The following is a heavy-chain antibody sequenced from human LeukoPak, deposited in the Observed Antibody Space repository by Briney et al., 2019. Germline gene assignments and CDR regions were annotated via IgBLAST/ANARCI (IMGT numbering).Heavy chain of an antibody. V-gene: IGHV4-34*01. CDR2: INHTGST. CDR1: GGSFSGYY. D-gene: IGHD2/OR15-2a*01. Sequence: SETLSLTCGVYGGSFSGYYWTWIRQPPGKGLEWIGEINHTGSTNYNPSLKSRVTTSVDTSKNQFSLNLSSVTAADTAVYYCARGPYSLWGQGTLVTVSS. J-gene: IGHJ4*02. CDR3: ARGPYSL.